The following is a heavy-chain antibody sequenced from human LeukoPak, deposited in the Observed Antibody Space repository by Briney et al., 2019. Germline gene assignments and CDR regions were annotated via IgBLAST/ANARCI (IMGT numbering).Heavy chain of an antibody. J-gene: IGHJ6*02. D-gene: IGHD3-3*01. V-gene: IGHV3-53*01. CDR1: GFTVSSNY. CDR3: ARSPLQYYDFWSGYPYGMDV. Sequence: GGSLRLSCAASGFTVSSNYMSWVRQAPGKGLEWVLVIYSGGSTYYADSVKGRFTISRDNSKNTLYLQMNSLRAEDTAVYYCARSPLQYYDFWSGYPYGMDVWGQGTTVTVSS. CDR2: IYSGGST.